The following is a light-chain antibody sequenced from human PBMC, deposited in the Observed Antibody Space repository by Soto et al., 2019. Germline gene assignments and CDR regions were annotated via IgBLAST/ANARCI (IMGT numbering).Light chain of an antibody. CDR1: SSDIGGYNY. Sequence: QSALTQPASVSGSLGQSITISCTGTSSDIGGYNYVSWYQQHPGKAPKLIIYDVSNRPSGVSNRFSASKSGNTASLTISGLQAEDEADYYCSSYTGTNTVIFGGGTQLTVL. CDR3: SSYTGTNTVI. J-gene: IGLJ2*01. V-gene: IGLV2-14*03. CDR2: DVS.